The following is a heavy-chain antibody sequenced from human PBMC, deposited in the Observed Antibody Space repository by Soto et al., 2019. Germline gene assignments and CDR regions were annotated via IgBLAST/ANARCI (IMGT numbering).Heavy chain of an antibody. CDR3: ATRQTMLFLDT. V-gene: IGHV3-11*06. D-gene: IGHD3-10*02. CDR2: ISSRASYT. Sequence: QLVEIGGGLVNPGESLRLSCAASGFNFSNYYMAWVRQAPGKGLEWISYISSRASYTKYADSVEGRFTVSRDNANGSLYLQMNSLRVEDTGIYYCATRQTMLFLDTWGQGTLVTVSS. J-gene: IGHJ5*02. CDR1: GFNFSNYY.